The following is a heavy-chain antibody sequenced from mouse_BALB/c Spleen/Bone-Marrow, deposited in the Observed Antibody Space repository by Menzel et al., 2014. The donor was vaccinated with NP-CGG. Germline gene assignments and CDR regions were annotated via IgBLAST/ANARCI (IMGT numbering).Heavy chain of an antibody. J-gene: IGHJ3*01. CDR1: GYTFSSYW. D-gene: IGHD1-2*01. Sequence: QVQLQQSGTELLKPGDSVKISCTATGYTFSSYWIEWVNQRTGHGIEWIGEILPGSGSNTYNEKYKGKATFTADTSSNTAIMQRSSLTSEDSAVYYCARRGHGCALFSYWGQGTLVTVSA. CDR3: ARRGHGCALFSY. CDR2: ILPGSGSN. V-gene: IGHV1-9*01.